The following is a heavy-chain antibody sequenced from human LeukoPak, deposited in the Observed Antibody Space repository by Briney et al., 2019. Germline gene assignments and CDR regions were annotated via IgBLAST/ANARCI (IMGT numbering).Heavy chain of an antibody. J-gene: IGHJ5*02. CDR2: IYPGDSDT. CDR1: GYTFHSFW. D-gene: IGHD6-19*01. V-gene: IGHV5-51*01. Sequence: GESLKISCKGSGYTFHSFWVAWVRQMPGKGLEWMGIIYPGDSDTRYSPSFQGQVTISADKSIRTAYLQWSSLKASDTAMYYCARRGGYSSGSFDPWGQGTLVTVSS. CDR3: ARRGGYSSGSFDP.